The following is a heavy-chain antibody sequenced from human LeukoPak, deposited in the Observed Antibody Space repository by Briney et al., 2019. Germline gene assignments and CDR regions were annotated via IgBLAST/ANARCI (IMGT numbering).Heavy chain of an antibody. J-gene: IGHJ4*02. V-gene: IGHV3-21*01. Sequence: GGSLRLSCAASGFTFSSYSMNWVRQAPGKGLEWVSSISSSSSYIYYADSVKGRFTISRDNAKNSLYLQMNSLRAEDTAVYYYATRAPYYDILTGYYHRWGQGTLVTVSS. CDR2: ISSSSSYI. CDR3: ATRAPYYDILTGYYHR. CDR1: GFTFSSYS. D-gene: IGHD3-9*01.